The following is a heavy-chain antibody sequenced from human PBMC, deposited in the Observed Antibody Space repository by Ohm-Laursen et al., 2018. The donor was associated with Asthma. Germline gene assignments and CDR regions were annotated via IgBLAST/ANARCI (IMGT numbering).Heavy chain of an antibody. Sequence: ASVKVSCKASGYTSTDHHMHWVRQAPGQGLEWMAFINRDNYRTAYAQRFQGRVSMTWDTSTSTVYMELSGLRYDDTAVYYCARESLFVAAADRGRYFDLWGQGTPVIVSS. D-gene: IGHD6-13*01. CDR2: INRDNYRT. J-gene: IGHJ5*02. CDR3: ARESLFVAAADRGRYFDL. CDR1: GYTSTDHH. V-gene: IGHV1-46*01.